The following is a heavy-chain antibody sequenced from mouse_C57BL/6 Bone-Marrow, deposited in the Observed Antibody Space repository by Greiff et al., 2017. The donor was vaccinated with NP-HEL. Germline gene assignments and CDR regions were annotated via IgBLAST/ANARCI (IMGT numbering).Heavy chain of an antibody. CDR2: ISYSGST. CDR1: GYSITSDY. D-gene: IGHD5-5*01. J-gene: IGHJ4*01. Sequence: VQLKESGPGLAKPSQTLSLTCSVTGYSITSDYWNWIRKFPGNKLEYMGYISYSGSTSYNPSLKSRISITRDTSKHQYYLQLNSVTTEDTATDYCARYPPHLPYAMDDWGQGTSGTVST. CDR3: ARYPPHLPYAMDD. V-gene: IGHV3-8*01.